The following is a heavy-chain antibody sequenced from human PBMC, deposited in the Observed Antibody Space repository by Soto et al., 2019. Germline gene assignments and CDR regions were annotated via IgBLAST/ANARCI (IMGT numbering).Heavy chain of an antibody. J-gene: IGHJ4*02. V-gene: IGHV3-74*01. Sequence: GGSLRLSCAASGFTFTDYWTHWVRQAPGKGLVWVSRINSDGSRTSYADSVTGRFTISRDNAKNTLYVQMNSMRVEDTALYYCARETYRGFYFDYWGQGTLVTVSS. CDR1: GFTFTDYW. CDR2: INSDGSRT. D-gene: IGHD4-4*01. CDR3: ARETYRGFYFDY.